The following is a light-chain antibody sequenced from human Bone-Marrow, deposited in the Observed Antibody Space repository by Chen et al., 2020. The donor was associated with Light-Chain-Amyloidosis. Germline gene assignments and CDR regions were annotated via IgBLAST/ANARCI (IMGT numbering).Light chain of an antibody. V-gene: IGKV1-NL1*01. CDR2: GAS. CDR3: QQFYTTPYT. Sequence: DIQMTQSPSSLSASIGDRVTITCRASLGITNSLAWYQQKPGTAPKLLLYGASRLESGVPSRFSGSSSGTDYTLTISSLQPEDFATYFCQQFYTTPYTVGQGTKLDIK. J-gene: IGKJ2*01. CDR1: LGITNS.